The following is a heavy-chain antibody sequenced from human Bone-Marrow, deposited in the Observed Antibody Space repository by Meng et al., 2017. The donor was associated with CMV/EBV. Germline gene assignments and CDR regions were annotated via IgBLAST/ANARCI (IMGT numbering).Heavy chain of an antibody. J-gene: IGHJ3*01. Sequence: GESLKISCAASGFSFNSYAMHWVRQAPGKGLEWVAFIRYDGSSKHYTDSVKGRFTIFRDNGKSSLHLQMNRLGVEDTAVYYCANWRAEAWGQGTMVTVSS. CDR2: IRYDGSSK. CDR1: GFSFNSYA. CDR3: ANWRAEA. D-gene: IGHD3-3*01. V-gene: IGHV3-30*02.